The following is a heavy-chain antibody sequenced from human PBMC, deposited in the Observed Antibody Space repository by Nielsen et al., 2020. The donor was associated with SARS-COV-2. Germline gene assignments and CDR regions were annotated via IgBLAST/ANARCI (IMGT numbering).Heavy chain of an antibody. CDR1: SGSFSDYY. Sequence: SETLSLTCAVYSGSFSDYYWSWIRRPPGKGLEWIGEINHSGSTNYNPSLRSRVTISVDTSKNQFSLKLYSVTAADTAVYYCARGRPVTDYWGQGTLVTVSS. J-gene: IGHJ4*02. CDR2: INHSGST. D-gene: IGHD4-17*01. CDR3: ARGRPVTDY. V-gene: IGHV4-34*01.